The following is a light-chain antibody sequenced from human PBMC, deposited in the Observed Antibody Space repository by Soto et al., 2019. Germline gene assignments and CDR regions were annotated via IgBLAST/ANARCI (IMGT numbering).Light chain of an antibody. V-gene: IGLV1-47*01. CDR2: RNN. Sequence: QLVLTQPPSASGTPGQRVTISCSGSSSNIGSNYVYWYQQLPGTAPKLLIYRNNQRPSGVPDRFSGSKSGTSASLAISGRRSEDEADYYCAAWDDSLSRVFGGGTKLTVL. CDR1: SSNIGSNY. CDR3: AAWDDSLSRV. J-gene: IGLJ2*01.